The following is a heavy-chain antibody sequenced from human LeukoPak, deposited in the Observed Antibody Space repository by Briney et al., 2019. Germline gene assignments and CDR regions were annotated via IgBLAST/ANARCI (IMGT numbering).Heavy chain of an antibody. J-gene: IGHJ4*02. V-gene: IGHV3-48*01. CDR1: GFAFSRYG. CDR2: IGIWNSPI. CDR3: ARDRGSSIVGSDFDS. D-gene: IGHD1-26*01. Sequence: GGSLRLSCAGSGFAFSRYGMTWVRQAPGKGLEWVSFIGIWNSPIYYGDSVRGRFTISRDNAKNSVFLQMNSLRVEDTAVYYCARDRGSSIVGSDFDSWGQGTLVTVSS.